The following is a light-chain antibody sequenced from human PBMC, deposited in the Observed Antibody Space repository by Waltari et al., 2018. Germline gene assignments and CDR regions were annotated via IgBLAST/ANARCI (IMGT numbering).Light chain of an antibody. V-gene: IGKV3-20*01. CDR2: GAS. Sequence: EIVLTQSPDSLSLSPGERATLSCTASRRVAGPSLAWYQQKPGQAPRLLIYGASNRATGIPDRFSGSGSGTDFTLTISRLGPEDFAVYYCQQYGSSPQTFGQGTKLEIK. CDR1: RRVAGPS. J-gene: IGKJ2*01. CDR3: QQYGSSPQT.